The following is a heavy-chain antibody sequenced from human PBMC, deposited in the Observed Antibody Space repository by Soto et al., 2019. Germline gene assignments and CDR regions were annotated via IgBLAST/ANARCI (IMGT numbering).Heavy chain of an antibody. D-gene: IGHD3-16*02. CDR3: ASVATRRYTSVFVS. J-gene: IGHJ4*02. V-gene: IGHV1-69*01. Sequence: QAQVVQSGAEVRKPGSSVKRSGKASEGTFNSYAIAWVRQAPGQGLEWMGGIIPYYNTLNYAQKFQARVTISAADSTNTVHVHLPRLRSDDTALYIWASVATRRYTSVFVSWGQATVVSVSS. CDR2: IIPYYNTL. CDR1: EGTFNSYA.